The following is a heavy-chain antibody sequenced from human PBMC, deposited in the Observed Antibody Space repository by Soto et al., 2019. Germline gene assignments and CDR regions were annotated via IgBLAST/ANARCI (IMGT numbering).Heavy chain of an antibody. CDR3: ARHLNRYGGGDYGMDV. D-gene: IGHD4-17*01. Sequence: GESLKISCQGSGYSFTSYWISWVRQMPGKGLEWMGRIDPSDSYTNYSPSFQGHVTISADKSISTAYLQWSSLKASDTAMYYCARHLNRYGGGDYGMDVWGQGTTVTVSS. CDR1: GYSFTSYW. CDR2: IDPSDSYT. V-gene: IGHV5-10-1*01. J-gene: IGHJ6*02.